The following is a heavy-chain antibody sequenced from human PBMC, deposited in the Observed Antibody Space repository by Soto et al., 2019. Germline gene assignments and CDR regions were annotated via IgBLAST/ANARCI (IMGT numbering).Heavy chain of an antibody. CDR2: ISYDGSNK. Sequence: GGSLRLSCAASGFTFSSYGMHWVRQAPGKGLEWVAVISYDGSNKYYADSVKGRFAISRDNSKNTLYLQMNSLRAEDTAVYYCAKEFIFGAAAAFYYYYGMDVWGQGTTVTVSS. J-gene: IGHJ6*02. CDR3: AKEFIFGAAAAFYYYYGMDV. V-gene: IGHV3-30*18. CDR1: GFTFSSYG. D-gene: IGHD6-13*01.